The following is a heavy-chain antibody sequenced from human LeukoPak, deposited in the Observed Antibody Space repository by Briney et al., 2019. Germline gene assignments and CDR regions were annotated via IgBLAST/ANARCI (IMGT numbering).Heavy chain of an antibody. CDR3: ARVLNYYDSSGYYFSY. CDR1: GFTFSSYT. Sequence: GGSLRLSCAASGFTFSSYTMGWVRQAPGKGLEWVAVMSYDGSNKYYADSVKGRFTISRDNSKNTLYLQMNSLRAEDTAVYYCARVLNYYDSSGYYFSYWGQGTLVTVSS. J-gene: IGHJ4*02. CDR2: MSYDGSNK. V-gene: IGHV3-30-3*01. D-gene: IGHD3-22*01.